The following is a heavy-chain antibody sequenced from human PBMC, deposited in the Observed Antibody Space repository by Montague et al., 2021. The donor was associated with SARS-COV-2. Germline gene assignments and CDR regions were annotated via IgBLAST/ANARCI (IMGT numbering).Heavy chain of an antibody. J-gene: IGHJ4*02. CDR3: ARAPIYRSSWHAYFDY. CDR2: INYSGST. CDR1: GDSMNNYY. V-gene: IGHV4-59*01. D-gene: IGHD6-13*01. Sequence: SETLSLTCTVSGDSMNNYYWSWIRQPPGKGLEWIGYINYSGSTHXNPSLQSRVTLSKDTSKNQFSLRLTSVTAADTAMYFCARAPIYRSSWHAYFDYWGQGTLVTVSS.